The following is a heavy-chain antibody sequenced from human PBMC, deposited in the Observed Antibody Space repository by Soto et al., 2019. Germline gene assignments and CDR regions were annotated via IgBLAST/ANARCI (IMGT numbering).Heavy chain of an antibody. CDR2: ISGSGGST. J-gene: IGHJ6*02. CDR3: AKTVDTALSDYYYYVMAV. D-gene: IGHD5-18*01. CDR1: GLTFSSYA. Sequence: PGGSLRLSCAAPGLTFSSYAMTWVRQAPGKGLEWVSAISGSGGSTYYADSVKGRFTISRDNSKNTLYLQMNSLRAEDTAVYYCAKTVDTALSDYYYYVMAVRGRGTSDTGSS. V-gene: IGHV3-23*01.